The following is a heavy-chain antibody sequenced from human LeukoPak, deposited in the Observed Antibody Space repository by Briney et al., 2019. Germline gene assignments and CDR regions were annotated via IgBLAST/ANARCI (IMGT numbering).Heavy chain of an antibody. V-gene: IGHV3-7*01. CDR2: IEPAGSDT. D-gene: IGHD6-13*01. Sequence: PGGSVRLSCAASGFTFSTYWMTWVRLAPGKGLEWVANIEPAGSDTYYVAPVKGRFTIFRDNAKNLLYLQMNGLRADDTAVYSCGRFGYEAAVDLWGQGTLVAVS. CDR3: GRFGYEAAVDL. CDR1: GFTFSTYW. J-gene: IGHJ5*02.